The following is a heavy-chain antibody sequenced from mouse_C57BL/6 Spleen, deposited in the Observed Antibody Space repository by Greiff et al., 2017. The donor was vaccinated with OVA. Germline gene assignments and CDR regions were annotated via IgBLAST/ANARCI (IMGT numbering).Heavy chain of an antibody. CDR3: AKERGYYAMDY. J-gene: IGHJ4*01. Sequence: VQLQQSGAELVRPGASVKLSCKASGYTFTDYYINWVKQRPGQGLEWIARIYPGSGNTYYNEKFKGKATLTAEKSSSTAYMQLSSLTSEDSAVYCCAKERGYYAMDYWGQGTSVTVSS. CDR2: IYPGSGNT. V-gene: IGHV1-76*01. CDR1: GYTFTDYY.